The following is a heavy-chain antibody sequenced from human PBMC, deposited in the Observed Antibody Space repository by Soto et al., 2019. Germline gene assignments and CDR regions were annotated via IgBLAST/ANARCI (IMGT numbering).Heavy chain of an antibody. D-gene: IGHD3-3*01. CDR1: GLTFQEYT. Sequence: GGSLTLSCPARGLTFQEYTMHWGGQAAAKGRACVSLISWDGGSTYYADSVKGQFTISRDNSKTSLYLQMNSLRTEDTALYYCAKDKGDEIFEGMDVWGQGTPVTVSS. CDR2: ISWDGGST. J-gene: IGHJ6*02. CDR3: AKDKGDEIFEGMDV. V-gene: IGHV3-43*01.